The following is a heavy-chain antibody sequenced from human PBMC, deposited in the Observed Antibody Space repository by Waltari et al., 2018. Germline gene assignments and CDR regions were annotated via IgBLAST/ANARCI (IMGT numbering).Heavy chain of an antibody. J-gene: IGHJ4*02. CDR3: ASASTMFIQGDY. Sequence: EVQLVESGGVLVKPGESLRLSCAASGFAFSSSAMIWVRQAPGKGLEWVSSISDNSNFIFYADSVEGRFTISRDNARNSLYLQMNSLRAEDTAIYYCASASTMFIQGDYWGLGTLVTVSS. V-gene: IGHV3-21*01. D-gene: IGHD3-10*02. CDR2: ISDNSNFI. CDR1: GFAFSSSA.